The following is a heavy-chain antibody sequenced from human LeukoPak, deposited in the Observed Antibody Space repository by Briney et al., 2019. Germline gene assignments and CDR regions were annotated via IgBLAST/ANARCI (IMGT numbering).Heavy chain of an antibody. CDR1: GFTFTSYW. D-gene: IGHD6-6*01. Sequence: GGSLRLSCAASGFTFTSYWMHWVRQAPGKGLVWVSRINSDGSSTTYADSVRGRFTISRDNAKNTLYLQMNSMRDEDTAVYYCSRVGSSTSMDVWGQGTTVTVSS. CDR2: INSDGSST. V-gene: IGHV3-74*01. CDR3: SRVGSSTSMDV. J-gene: IGHJ6*02.